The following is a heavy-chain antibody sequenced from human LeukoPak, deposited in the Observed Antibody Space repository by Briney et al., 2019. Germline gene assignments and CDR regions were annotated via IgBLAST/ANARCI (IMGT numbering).Heavy chain of an antibody. D-gene: IGHD3-10*01. CDR2: ISAYNGNT. CDR3: ARDRGMEYYRENDAFDI. V-gene: IGHV1-18*01. Sequence: GASVKVSCKASGYTFTSYGISWVRQAPGQGLEWMGWISAYNGNTNYAQKLQGRVTMTRNTSISTAYMELSSLRSEDTAVYYCARDRGMEYYRENDAFDIWGQGTMVTVSS. J-gene: IGHJ3*02. CDR1: GYTFTSYG.